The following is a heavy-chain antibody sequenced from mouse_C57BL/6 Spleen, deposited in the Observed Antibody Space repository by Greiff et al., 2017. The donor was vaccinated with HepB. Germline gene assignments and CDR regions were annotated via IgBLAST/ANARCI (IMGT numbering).Heavy chain of an antibody. CDR3: ARDYSNYEAMDY. J-gene: IGHJ4*01. Sequence: EVQLQQSGPELVKPGASVKISCKASGYTFTDYYMNWVKQSHGKSLEWIGDINPNNGGTSYNQKFKGKATLTVDKSSSTAYMELRSLPSEDSAVYYCARDYSNYEAMDYWGQGTSVTVSS. V-gene: IGHV1-26*01. D-gene: IGHD2-5*01. CDR2: INPNNGGT. CDR1: GYTFTDYY.